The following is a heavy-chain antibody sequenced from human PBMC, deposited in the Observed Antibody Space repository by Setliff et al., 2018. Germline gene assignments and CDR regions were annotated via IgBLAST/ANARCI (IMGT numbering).Heavy chain of an antibody. D-gene: IGHD2-21*02. Sequence: SETLSLTCAVYGGSFSGYYWSWIRQPPGKGLEWIGEINHSGSTNYNPSLKSRVTMSVDTSKTQFSLELSSVHDADTAVYYCAREGGGNSGGFDYWGQGTLVTVSS. J-gene: IGHJ4*02. CDR3: AREGGGNSGGFDY. CDR2: INHSGST. CDR1: GGSFSGYY. V-gene: IGHV4-34*01.